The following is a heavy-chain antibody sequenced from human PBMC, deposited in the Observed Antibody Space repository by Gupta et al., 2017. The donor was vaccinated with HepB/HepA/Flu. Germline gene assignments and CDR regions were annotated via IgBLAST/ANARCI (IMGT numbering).Heavy chain of an antibody. D-gene: IGHD3-22*01. Sequence: QVQLVESGGGVVQPGRSLRPSCAASGFTFRSHGMHWVRQAPGKGLEWVAVIWYDGSNKYYADSVKGRFTISRDNSKNTLDLQMNSLRVEDTAVYYCARWYDNKCMDVWGKGTTVTVSS. CDR1: GFTFRSHG. CDR3: ARWYDNKCMDV. V-gene: IGHV3-33*01. CDR2: IWYDGSNK. J-gene: IGHJ6*03.